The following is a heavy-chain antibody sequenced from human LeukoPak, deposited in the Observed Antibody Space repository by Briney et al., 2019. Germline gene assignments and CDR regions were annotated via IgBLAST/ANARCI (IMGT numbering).Heavy chain of an antibody. J-gene: IGHJ6*03. CDR3: AKQMVERPHYYYMDV. V-gene: IGHV3-30*02. Sequence: GGSLRLSCAAAGFIFSSFGMHWVRQAPGKGLEWVAFTQDDESNKYYARSVKGRFTISRDNSKNTLFLQMGSLRPEDTALYYCAKQMVERPHYYYMDVWGIGTTVTVSS. CDR1: GFIFSSFG. D-gene: IGHD2-8*01. CDR2: TQDDESNK.